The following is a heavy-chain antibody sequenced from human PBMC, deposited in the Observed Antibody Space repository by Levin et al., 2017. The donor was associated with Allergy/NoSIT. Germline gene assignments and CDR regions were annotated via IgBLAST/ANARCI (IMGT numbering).Heavy chain of an antibody. CDR3: ARPPATTVADPFDY. Sequence: TRGSLRLSCAASGFTFSSYWMHWVRQAPGKGLVWVSGINSDGSSTTYADSVKGRFTISRDNAKNTLWLQMNSLRVEDTAVYYCARPPATTVADPFDYWGQGTLVTVSS. D-gene: IGHD6-19*01. J-gene: IGHJ4*02. V-gene: IGHV3-74*01. CDR2: INSDGSST. CDR1: GFTFSSYW.